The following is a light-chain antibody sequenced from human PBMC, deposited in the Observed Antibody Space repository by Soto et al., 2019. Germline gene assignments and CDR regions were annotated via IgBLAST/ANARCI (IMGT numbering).Light chain of an antibody. Sequence: DIQMTQPPSSLSVSVGDRVTITCRASQGISNYLAWFQQKPGKVPELLIYAASTLQSGVPSRFSGSGSGKNFTLTISSLQPEDVATYYCQKYNSAPRTFGQGTKLEIK. V-gene: IGKV1-27*01. J-gene: IGKJ2*01. CDR3: QKYNSAPRT. CDR1: QGISNY. CDR2: AAS.